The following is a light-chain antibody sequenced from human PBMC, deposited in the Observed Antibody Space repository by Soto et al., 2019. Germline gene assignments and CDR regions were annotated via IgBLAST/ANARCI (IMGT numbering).Light chain of an antibody. V-gene: IGKV3-20*01. CDR2: GAS. J-gene: IGKJ2*01. CDR3: QQYGSSMYT. Sequence: EVVLTQSPGTLSLSPGERATLSCRASQSLTSNYLAWYQQKPGQAPRLLIYGASIRAAGTPDRFSGSGSGTDFTLTISRLESEDFAVYYCQQYGSSMYTFGQGTKVEI. CDR1: QSLTSNY.